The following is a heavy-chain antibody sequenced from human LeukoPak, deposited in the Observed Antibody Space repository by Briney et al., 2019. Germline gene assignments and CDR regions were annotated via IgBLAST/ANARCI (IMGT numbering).Heavy chain of an antibody. CDR2: IRYDGSNK. CDR3: AKDRVVVTPVDAFDI. Sequence: GGSLRLSCAASGFTFSSYSMNWVRQAPGKGLEWVAFIRYDGSNKYYADSVKGRFTISRDNSKNTLYLQMNSLRAEDTAVYYCAKDRVVVTPVDAFDIWGQGTMVTVSS. J-gene: IGHJ3*02. D-gene: IGHD4-23*01. CDR1: GFTFSSYS. V-gene: IGHV3-30*02.